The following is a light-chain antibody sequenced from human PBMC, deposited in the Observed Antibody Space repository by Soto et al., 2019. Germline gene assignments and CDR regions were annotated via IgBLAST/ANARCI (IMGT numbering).Light chain of an antibody. CDR2: SAS. V-gene: IGKV3-15*01. CDR1: QSVSSD. J-gene: IGKJ4*01. CDR3: RQYNSWPLT. Sequence: EIVMTQSPATLSVSPGERATLSCRASQSVSSDLAWYQQKPGQAPRLLIYSASTRATAIPARFSGSGSGTEFTLTISSLQSEDFAVYYCRQYNSWPLTFGGGTKVDIK.